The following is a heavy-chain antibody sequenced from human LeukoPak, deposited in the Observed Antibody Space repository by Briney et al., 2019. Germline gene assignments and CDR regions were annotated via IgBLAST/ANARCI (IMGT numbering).Heavy chain of an antibody. Sequence: SETLSLTCTVSGGSISSYYWSWIRQPPGKGLEWIGYIYYSGSTYYNPSLKSRVTISVDTSKNQFSLKLSSVTAADTAVYYCARRGSGSYYHQYYFDYWGQGTLVTVSS. V-gene: IGHV4-59*08. CDR1: GGSISSYY. J-gene: IGHJ4*02. CDR3: ARRGSGSYYHQYYFDY. D-gene: IGHD1-26*01. CDR2: IYYSGST.